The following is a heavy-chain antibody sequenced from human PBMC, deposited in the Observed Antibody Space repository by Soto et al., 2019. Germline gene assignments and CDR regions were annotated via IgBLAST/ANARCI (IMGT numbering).Heavy chain of an antibody. Sequence: ASVKVSCKASGYTFTSYDINWVRQATGQGLEWVGWMNPNSGNTGYAQKFQGRVTMTRNTSISTAYMELSSLRSEDAAVYYCARDALVSNWFDPWGQGTLVTVSS. CDR1: GYTFTSYD. J-gene: IGHJ5*02. V-gene: IGHV1-8*01. CDR2: MNPNSGNT. CDR3: ARDALVSNWFDP. D-gene: IGHD3-16*02.